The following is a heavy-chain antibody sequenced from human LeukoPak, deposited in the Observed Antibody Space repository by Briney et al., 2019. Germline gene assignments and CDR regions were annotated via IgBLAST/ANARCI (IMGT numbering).Heavy chain of an antibody. V-gene: IGHV1-18*01. D-gene: IGHD1-14*01. CDR3: ARNLPGLDF. CDR2: IGANSGDR. Sequence: ASVKVSCKASGYTFTSHGISWVRQAPGQGLEWMGWIGANSGDRNYAQKFQGRVTLTTDTSTGTAYMELRSLRSDDTAVYYCARNLPGLDFWGQGTLVTVSS. CDR1: GYTFTSHG. J-gene: IGHJ4*02.